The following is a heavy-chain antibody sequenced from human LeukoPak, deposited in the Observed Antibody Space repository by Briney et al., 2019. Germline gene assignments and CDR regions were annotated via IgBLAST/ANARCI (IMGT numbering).Heavy chain of an antibody. J-gene: IGHJ4*02. CDR3: AKRSGINYGLFDS. Sequence: GGSLRLSCAASGFTFSSYDMSWVRQAPGKGLEWVSTISGRSGSTFYADSVKGRFTISRDTSKNTAYLQMNSLRSEDTAVYYCAKRSGINYGLFDSWGQGTLVTVSS. CDR2: ISGRSGST. D-gene: IGHD1-26*01. CDR1: GFTFSSYD. V-gene: IGHV3-23*01.